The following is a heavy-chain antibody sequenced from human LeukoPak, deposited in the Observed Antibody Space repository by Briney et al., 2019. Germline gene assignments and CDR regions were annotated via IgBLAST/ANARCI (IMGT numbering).Heavy chain of an antibody. J-gene: IGHJ2*01. CDR3: ARRSPSSWYLYWYFDL. V-gene: IGHV4-34*01. CDR1: GGSFSGYY. Sequence: SETLSLTCAVYGGSFSGYYWSWIRQPPGKGLEWIGEINRSGSTNYNPSLKSRVTMSVDTSKNQFSLKLSSVTAADTAVYYCARRSPSSWYLYWYFDLWGRGTLVTVSS. D-gene: IGHD6-13*01. CDR2: INRSGST.